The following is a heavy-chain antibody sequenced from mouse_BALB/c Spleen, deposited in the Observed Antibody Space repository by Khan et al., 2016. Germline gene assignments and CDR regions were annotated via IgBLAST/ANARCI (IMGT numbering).Heavy chain of an antibody. J-gene: IGHJ3*01. V-gene: IGHV9-3-1*01. D-gene: IGHD2-4*01. Sequence: QIQLVQSGPELKKPGETVKISCKASGYTFTNYGMNWVKQAPGKGLAWMGWINTYTGEPTYADDFKGRFAFSLETSASTAYLQINNLKNEDTATYFCARDVITTSGASAYWGQGTLVTVSA. CDR1: GYTFTNYG. CDR3: ARDVITTSGASAY. CDR2: INTYTGEP.